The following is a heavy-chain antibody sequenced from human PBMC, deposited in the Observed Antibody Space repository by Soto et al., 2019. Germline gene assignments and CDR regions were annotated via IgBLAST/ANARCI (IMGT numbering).Heavy chain of an antibody. CDR2: MNPNSGNA. D-gene: IGHD3-10*01. Sequence: GASVKVSCKASGYTFTSHNIVWVRQASGQELEWVGGMNPNSGNADYAQKFQGRVTMTRDTSISTAYMELRSLRSDDTAVYYCARSGYGSGTNFDYWGQGTLVTVSS. V-gene: IGHV1-8*01. J-gene: IGHJ4*02. CDR3: ARSGYGSGTNFDY. CDR1: GYTFTSHN.